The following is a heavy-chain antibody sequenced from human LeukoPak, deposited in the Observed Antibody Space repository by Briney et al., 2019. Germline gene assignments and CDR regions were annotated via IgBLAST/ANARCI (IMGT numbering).Heavy chain of an antibody. Sequence: SETLSLTCTVSGYSISSGYYWGWIRQPPGKGLEWIGSIYHSGSTYYNPSLKSRVTISVDTSKNQFSLKLSSVTAADTAVYYCARAPAYDAFEIWGQGTMVTVSS. J-gene: IGHJ3*02. V-gene: IGHV4-38-2*02. CDR3: ARAPAYDAFEI. CDR1: GYSISSGYY. CDR2: IYHSGST. D-gene: IGHD1-14*01.